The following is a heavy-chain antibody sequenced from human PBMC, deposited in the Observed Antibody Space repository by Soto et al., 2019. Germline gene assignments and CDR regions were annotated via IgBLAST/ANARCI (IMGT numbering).Heavy chain of an antibody. Sequence: ASVKVSCKASGYTFTSYYMHWVRQAPGQGLEWMGIINPSGGSTSYAQKFQGRVTMTRDTSTSTVYMELSSLRSEDTAVYYCARDGKEMATIPFFDYWGQGTLVTVSS. V-gene: IGHV1-46*01. D-gene: IGHD5-12*01. CDR3: ARDGKEMATIPFFDY. CDR1: GYTFTSYY. CDR2: INPSGGST. J-gene: IGHJ4*02.